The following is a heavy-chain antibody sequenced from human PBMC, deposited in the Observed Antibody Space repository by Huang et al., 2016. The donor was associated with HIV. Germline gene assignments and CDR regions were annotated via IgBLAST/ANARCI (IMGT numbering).Heavy chain of an antibody. CDR1: GGAISSSTYY. CDR3: ANTFHTAAGQYYFEY. J-gene: IGHJ4*02. V-gene: IGHV4-39*01. Sequence: QLQLQEWGPRLVKPSETLSLTCTVAGGAISSSTYYWSWIRQPPGKGLEWIGKSYYSGNTFYNPSLKSRVTISVDTSKNQFSLKLTSLTAADTAVYHCANTFHTAAGQYYFEYWGQGTLVTVSS. D-gene: IGHD6-13*01. CDR2: SYYSGNT.